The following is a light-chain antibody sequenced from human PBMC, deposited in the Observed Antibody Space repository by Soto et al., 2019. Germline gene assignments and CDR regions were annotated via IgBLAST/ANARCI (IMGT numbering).Light chain of an antibody. CDR3: QQYNSYSEA. J-gene: IGKJ1*01. V-gene: IGKV1-5*01. CDR2: AAS. CDR1: QTIMTY. Sequence: DIQMTQSPSSLSASVGDEVTITCRASQTIMTYLNWYQLKPGKPPRLLIYAASSLQSGVPSRFSGSGSGTEFTLTISSLQPDDFATYYCQQYNSYSEAFGQGTKVDIK.